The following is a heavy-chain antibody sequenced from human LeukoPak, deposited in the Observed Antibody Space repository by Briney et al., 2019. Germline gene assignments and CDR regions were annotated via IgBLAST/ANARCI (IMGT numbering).Heavy chain of an antibody. CDR3: ARRLSTWSEGWFDP. V-gene: IGHV1-2*02. D-gene: IGHD6-13*01. CDR2: INPNSGDT. J-gene: IGHJ5*02. CDR1: GYTFIDYY. Sequence: AAVKVPCKASGYTFIDYYIHWVRQAPGQGLEWMGWINPNSGDTYYAQKFQGRVTMTRDTSINTAYMELSGLTSDDTAVYYCARRLSTWSEGWFDPWGQGTLVIVSS.